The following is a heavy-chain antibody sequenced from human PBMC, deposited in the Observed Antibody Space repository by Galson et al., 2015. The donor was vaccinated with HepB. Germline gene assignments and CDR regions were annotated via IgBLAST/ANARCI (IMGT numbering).Heavy chain of an antibody. CDR2: INAGNGNT. Sequence: SVKVSCKASGYTFTSYAMHWVRQAPGQRLEWMGWINAGNGNTKYSQKFQGRVTITRDTSASTAYMELSSLRSEDTAVYYCARPNYDFWSELWFDPWGQGTLVTVSS. V-gene: IGHV1-3*01. CDR1: GYTFTSYA. D-gene: IGHD3-3*01. J-gene: IGHJ5*02. CDR3: ARPNYDFWSELWFDP.